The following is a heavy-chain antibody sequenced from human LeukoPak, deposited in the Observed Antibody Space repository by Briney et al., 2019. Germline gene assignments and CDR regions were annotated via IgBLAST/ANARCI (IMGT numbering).Heavy chain of an antibody. J-gene: IGHJ5*02. CDR2: ISYDGSNK. V-gene: IGHV3-30*18. CDR1: GFTFSSYG. CDR3: ANLDYMDIVVVVAAYNWFDP. Sequence: PGGSLRLSCAASGFTFSSYGMHWVRQAPGKGLEWVAVISYDGSNKYYADSVKGRFTISRDNSKNTLYLQMNSLRAEDTAVYYCANLDYMDIVVVVAAYNWFDPWGQGTLVTVSS. D-gene: IGHD2-15*01.